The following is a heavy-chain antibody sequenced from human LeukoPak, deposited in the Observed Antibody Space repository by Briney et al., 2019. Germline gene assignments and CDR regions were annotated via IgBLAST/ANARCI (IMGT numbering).Heavy chain of an antibody. CDR3: ARFSLSAYYDSSGYKGDNWFDP. V-gene: IGHV1-46*01. CDR2: INPSGGST. D-gene: IGHD3-22*01. CDR1: GYTYTSYY. J-gene: IGHJ5*02. Sequence: ASVKVSCKASGYTYTSYYMHWVRQAPGQGLEWMGIINPSGGSTSYAQKFQGRVTMTRDMSTSTVYMELSSLRSEDTAVYYCARFSLSAYYDSSGYKGDNWFDPWGQGSLVTASS.